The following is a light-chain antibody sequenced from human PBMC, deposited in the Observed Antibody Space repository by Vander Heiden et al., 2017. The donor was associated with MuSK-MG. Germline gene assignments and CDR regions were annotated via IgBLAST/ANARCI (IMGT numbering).Light chain of an antibody. V-gene: IGKV3-20*01. CDR2: GAS. Sequence: EIVLTQSPGTLSVSPGERATLSCRASQSVNSNYLAWYQQKPGQAPRLLVYGASSRATGIPDRFSGSGSGTDFTLTISRLEPEDFAVYYCQHYGHLPWTFGHGTKLXSK. J-gene: IGKJ1*01. CDR3: QHYGHLPWT. CDR1: QSVNSNY.